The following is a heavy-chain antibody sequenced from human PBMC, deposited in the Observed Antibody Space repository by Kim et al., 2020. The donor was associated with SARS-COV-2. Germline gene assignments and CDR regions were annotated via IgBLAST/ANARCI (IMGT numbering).Heavy chain of an antibody. Sequence: GGSLRLSCTGTGFTLSDHYMDWVRQAPGKGLEWVGRSRNRFNAYTTKYAASVDARFTISRDDSKNSLFLQMNSLKTEDTAVYYCARALETTSNHFSFDLWGQGTLVTVSS. J-gene: IGHJ3*01. CDR2: SRNRFNAYTT. CDR3: ARALETTSNHFSFDL. V-gene: IGHV3-72*01. D-gene: IGHD3-3*02. CDR1: GFTLSDHY.